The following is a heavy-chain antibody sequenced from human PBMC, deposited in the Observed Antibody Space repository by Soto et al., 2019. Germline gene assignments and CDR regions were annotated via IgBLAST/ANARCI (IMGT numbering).Heavy chain of an antibody. Sequence: QVQLQQWGAGLLKPSETLSLTCAVYGGSFSGYYWSWIRQPPGKGLEWSGEINHSGSTNYNPSLKSRVTISVDTSKNQFSLKLSSVTAADTAVYYCARGLRRETIYYYYYGMDVWGQGTTVTVSS. CDR2: INHSGST. CDR3: ARGLRRETIYYYYYGMDV. V-gene: IGHV4-34*01. CDR1: GGSFSGYY. D-gene: IGHD1-26*01. J-gene: IGHJ6*02.